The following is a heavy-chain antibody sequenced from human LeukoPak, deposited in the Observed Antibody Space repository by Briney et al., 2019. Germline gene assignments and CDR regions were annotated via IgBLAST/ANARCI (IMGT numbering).Heavy chain of an antibody. D-gene: IGHD4/OR15-4a*01. J-gene: IGHJ6*03. CDR3: ARGFYGGYCYYYYMDV. V-gene: IGHV5-51*01. CDR2: IYPDDSDT. CDR1: EYSFPTYC. Sequence: GESLKISCKHSEYSFPTYCIGWVRQMPGKGLEWMGIIYPDDSDTRYSPSFQGQVTISADRSISTAYLQWSSLKASDTAMYYCARGFYGGYCYYYYMDVWGKGTTVTVSS.